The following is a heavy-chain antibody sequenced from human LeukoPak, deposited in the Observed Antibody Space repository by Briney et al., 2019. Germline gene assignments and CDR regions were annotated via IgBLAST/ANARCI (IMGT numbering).Heavy chain of an antibody. Sequence: TGGSLRLSCAASGFTFDDYAMHWVRQAPGKGLEWVSGISWNSGSIGYADSVKGRFTISRDNAKNSLYLQMNSLRAEDTALYYCAKGGSGSYPLLDGGFDYWGQGTLVTVSS. D-gene: IGHD3-10*01. J-gene: IGHJ4*02. CDR2: ISWNSGSI. CDR1: GFTFDDYA. CDR3: AKGGSGSYPLLDGGFDY. V-gene: IGHV3-9*01.